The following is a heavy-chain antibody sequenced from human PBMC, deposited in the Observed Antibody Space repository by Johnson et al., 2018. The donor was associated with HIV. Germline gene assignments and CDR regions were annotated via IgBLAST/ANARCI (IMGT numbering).Heavy chain of an antibody. CDR2: ISSSGSTI. Sequence: GLIQPGGSLRLSCAASGFTVSSNYMSWIRQAPGKGLEWVSYISSSGSTIYYADSVKGRFTISRDNAKNSLYLQMNSLRPEDTALYYCAKDINLEDAFDIWGQGTMVTVSS. CDR3: AKDINLEDAFDI. V-gene: IGHV3-11*01. CDR1: GFTVSSNY. J-gene: IGHJ3*02.